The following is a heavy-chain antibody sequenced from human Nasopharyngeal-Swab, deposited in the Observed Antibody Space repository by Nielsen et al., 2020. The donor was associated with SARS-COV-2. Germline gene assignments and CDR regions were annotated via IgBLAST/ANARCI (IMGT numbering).Heavy chain of an antibody. CDR1: GGSISSYY. V-gene: IGHV4-59*01. CDR2: IYYSGST. Sequence: GSLRLSCTVSGGSISSYYWSWIRQPPGKGLEWIGYIYYSGSTNYNPSLKSRVTISVGTSKNQFSLKLSSVTAADTAVYYCARLGGGGGNYWGQGTLVTVSS. J-gene: IGHJ4*02. CDR3: ARLGGGGGNY. D-gene: IGHD1-26*01.